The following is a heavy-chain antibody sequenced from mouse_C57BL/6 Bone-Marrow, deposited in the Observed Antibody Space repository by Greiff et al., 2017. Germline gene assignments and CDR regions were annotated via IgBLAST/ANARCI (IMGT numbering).Heavy chain of an antibody. Sequence: EVKVVESGGGLVKPGGSLKLSCAASGFTFSSYAMSWVRQTPEKRLEWVATISDGGSYTYYPDNVKGRFTISRDNATNNLYLQMSHLKSEDTAMYYCARAPDYDGPMDYWGQGTSVTVSS. V-gene: IGHV5-4*03. J-gene: IGHJ4*01. D-gene: IGHD2-4*01. CDR1: GFTFSSYA. CDR2: ISDGGSYT. CDR3: ARAPDYDGPMDY.